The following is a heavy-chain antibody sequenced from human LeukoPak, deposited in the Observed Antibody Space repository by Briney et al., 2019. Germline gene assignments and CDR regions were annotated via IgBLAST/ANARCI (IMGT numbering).Heavy chain of an antibody. CDR3: ARPSYCVADNCGYWLDP. J-gene: IGHJ5*02. CDR2: INPQGDIT. V-gene: IGHV1-46*01. CDR1: GYTFTKYL. D-gene: IGHD2-21*01. Sequence: ASVKVSCRTSGYTFTKYLIHWVRQAPGQGLEWMGTINPQGDITNYAQRFQGRITLTEDTSTSTVYMELSSLTSEDTAVYYCARPSYCVADNCGYWLDPWGPGTLVTVSS.